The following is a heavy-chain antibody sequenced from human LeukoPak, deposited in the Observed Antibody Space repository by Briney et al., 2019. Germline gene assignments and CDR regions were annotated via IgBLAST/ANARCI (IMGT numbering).Heavy chain of an antibody. Sequence: ASVKVSCKASGYTFTSYYMHWVRQAPGQGLEWMGWINPNSGGTNYAQKFQGRVTMTRDTSISTAYMELSRLRSDDTAVYYCATLTHRIWFGELDYWGQGTLVTVSS. CDR1: GYTFTSYY. CDR3: ATLTHRIWFGELDY. CDR2: INPNSGGT. D-gene: IGHD3-10*01. V-gene: IGHV1-2*02. J-gene: IGHJ4*02.